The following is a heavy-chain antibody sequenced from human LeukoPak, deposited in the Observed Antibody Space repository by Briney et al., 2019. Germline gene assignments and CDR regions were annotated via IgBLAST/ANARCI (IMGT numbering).Heavy chain of an antibody. J-gene: IGHJ4*02. CDR1: GFTFSSYN. D-gene: IGHD6-13*01. CDR3: ARGGWAAAAGTIY. V-gene: IGHV3-21*01. CDR2: ITSGSSYI. Sequence: PGGSLRLSCAASGFTFSSYNMNWVRQAPGKGLEWVSSITSGSSYIYYADSVKGRFTISRDNAKNSLYLQMNSLRAEDTAVYYCARGGWAAAAGTIYWGQGTLVTVSS.